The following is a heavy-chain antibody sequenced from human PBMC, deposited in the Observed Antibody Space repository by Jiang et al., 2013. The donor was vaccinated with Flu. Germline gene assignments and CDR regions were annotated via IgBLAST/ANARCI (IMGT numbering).Heavy chain of an antibody. D-gene: IGHD3-3*01. J-gene: IGHJ6*02. V-gene: IGHV1-3*01. CDR2: IKVGNGDT. Sequence: RASGYNFPAFALHWVRQAPGQSLEWMGWIKVGNGDTEYSQRFQDRVTITRDTSANTAYMILSSLRSEDTAVYYCARTTIFARYFGMDVWGQGTTVTVSS. CDR3: ARTTIFARYFGMDV. CDR1: GYNFPAFA.